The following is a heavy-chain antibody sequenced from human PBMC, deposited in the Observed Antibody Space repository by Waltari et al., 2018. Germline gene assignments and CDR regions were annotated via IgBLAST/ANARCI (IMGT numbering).Heavy chain of an antibody. CDR3: ASPYSGSYSDAFDI. CDR1: GGTVSCYA. CDR2: IIPIFGTA. D-gene: IGHD1-26*01. V-gene: IGHV1-69*14. Sequence: QVELVHTGAVVKKPGSSVKVSCRASGGTVSCYAIGWVRQAPGQGLEWMGRIIPIFGTANYAQKFQGRVTITADKSTSTAYMELSSLRSEDTAVYYCASPYSGSYSDAFDIWGQGTMVTVSS. J-gene: IGHJ3*02.